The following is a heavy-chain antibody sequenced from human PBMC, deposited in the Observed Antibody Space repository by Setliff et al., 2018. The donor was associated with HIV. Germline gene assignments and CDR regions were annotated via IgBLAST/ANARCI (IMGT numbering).Heavy chain of an antibody. CDR1: GYTSTGYA. CDR3: AIGSSNWPHRPNNYYFDY. CDR2: INAGNGNT. V-gene: IGHV1-3*01. J-gene: IGHJ4*02. D-gene: IGHD6-13*01. Sequence: ASVKVSCKSSGYTSTGYAMHWVRQAPGQRLEWMGWINAGNGNTIYSQKFQGRVTITRDTSASTAYMELSSLRSEDTGVYYCAIGSSNWPHRPNNYYFDYWGQGTPVTVSS.